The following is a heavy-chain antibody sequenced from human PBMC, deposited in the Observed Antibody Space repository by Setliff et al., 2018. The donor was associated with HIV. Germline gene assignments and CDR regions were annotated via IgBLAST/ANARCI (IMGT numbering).Heavy chain of an antibody. CDR3: ARWGEPALKAFDV. Sequence: CTVSGASITSYYWNWIRQTPGKGLEWIGFGHHSGSSFYNPSLNRLVSISIDTAESQFILKLTAVTATDTAVYYCARWGEPALKAFDVWGRGTMVTVSS. V-gene: IGHV4-59*08. D-gene: IGHD3-16*01. CDR2: GHHSGSS. J-gene: IGHJ3*01. CDR1: GASITSYY.